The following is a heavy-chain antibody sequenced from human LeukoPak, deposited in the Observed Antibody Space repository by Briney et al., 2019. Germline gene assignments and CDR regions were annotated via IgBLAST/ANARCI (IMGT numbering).Heavy chain of an antibody. CDR1: GFTFSNAW. CDR3: TTRFVVPAAIPDY. CDR2: IKSKTDGGTT. D-gene: IGHD2-2*01. J-gene: IGHJ4*02. Sequence: MPGGSLRLSCAASGFTFSNAWMSWVRQAPGKGLEWVGRIKSKTDGGTTDYAAPVKGRFTISRDDSKNTLYLQMNSLKIEDTAVYYCTTRFVVPAAIPDYWGQGTLVTVSS. V-gene: IGHV3-15*01.